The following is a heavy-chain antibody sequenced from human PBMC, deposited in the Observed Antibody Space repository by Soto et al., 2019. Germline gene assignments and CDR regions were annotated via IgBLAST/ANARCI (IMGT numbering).Heavy chain of an antibody. D-gene: IGHD2-15*01. J-gene: IGHJ4*02. CDR3: ARHLQVADIDY. CDR2: IYPGYSDT. CDR1: GYSFTSYC. V-gene: IGHV5-51*01. Sequence: PGESLKISCNGSGYSFTSYCIGWVRLMPGKGLEWMGIIYPGYSDTRYSPSFQRQVTISADKSISTAYLQWSSLKASDTAMYYCARHLQVADIDYWGQGTLVTVSS.